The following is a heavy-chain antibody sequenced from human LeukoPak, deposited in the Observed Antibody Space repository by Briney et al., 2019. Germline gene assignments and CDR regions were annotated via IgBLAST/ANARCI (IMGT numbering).Heavy chain of an antibody. D-gene: IGHD5-12*01. J-gene: IGHJ5*02. CDR3: ARVTIVATVNYWFDP. CDR1: RYTFTGYY. CDR2: INPNSGGT. V-gene: IGHV1-2*02. Sequence: ASVKVSCKDSRYTFTGYYMHWVRQAPGQGLEWMGWINPNSGGTNYAQKFQGRVTMTRDTSISTAYMELSRLRSDDTAVYYCARVTIVATVNYWFDPWGQGTLVTVSS.